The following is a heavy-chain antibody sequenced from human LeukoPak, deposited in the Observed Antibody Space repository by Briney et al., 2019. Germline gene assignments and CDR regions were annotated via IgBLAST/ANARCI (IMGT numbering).Heavy chain of an antibody. D-gene: IGHD1-26*01. CDR3: ARGVTSPLDAFDI. Sequence: SETLSLTCTLSGGSISTYYWNWMRQPPGKGLEWIGYLYNSGSTNYNPSLKSRLTISVDMSKNQLSLKLSSVTAAGTAVYYCARGVTSPLDAFDIWGQGTMVTVSS. V-gene: IGHV4-59*01. J-gene: IGHJ3*02. CDR1: GGSISTYY. CDR2: LYNSGST.